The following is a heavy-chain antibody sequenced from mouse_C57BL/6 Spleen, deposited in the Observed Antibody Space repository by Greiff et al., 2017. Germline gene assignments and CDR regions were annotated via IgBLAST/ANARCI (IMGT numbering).Heavy chain of an antibody. J-gene: IGHJ1*03. CDR2: IWRGGST. D-gene: IGHD1-1*01. Sequence: VQLVESGPGLVQPSQSLSITCTVSGFSLTSYGVHWVRQSPGKGLEWLGVIWRGGSTDYNAAFMSRLSITKDNSKSQVFFKMNSLQADDTAIYYCAKNWDYGSSDWYFDVWGTGTTVTVSS. CDR3: AKNWDYGSSDWYFDV. V-gene: IGHV2-5*01. CDR1: GFSLTSYG.